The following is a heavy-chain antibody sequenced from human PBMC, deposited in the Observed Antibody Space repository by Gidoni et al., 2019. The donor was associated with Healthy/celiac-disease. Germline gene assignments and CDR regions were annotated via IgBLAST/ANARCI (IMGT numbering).Heavy chain of an antibody. CDR1: TFINYA. V-gene: IGHV3-23*04. CDR3: AKDWWSDAFHI. D-gene: IGHD2-15*01. Sequence: EVQLVESGGGLVQPGGSLRISCEASTFINYAMSWVRQTPGKGLELVSGISGTDDSIYYGDSVKGRFTISRDDSKNTLYLQMDSLRVDDTAVYYCAKDWWSDAFHIWGQGTTVTVSS. CDR2: ISGTDDSI. J-gene: IGHJ3*02.